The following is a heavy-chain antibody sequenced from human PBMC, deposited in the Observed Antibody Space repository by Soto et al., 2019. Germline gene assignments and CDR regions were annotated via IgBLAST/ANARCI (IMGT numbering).Heavy chain of an antibody. Sequence: GGSLRLSCAASGFTFSSYSVNWVRQAPGKGLEWVSYISSSSSTIYYADPVKGRFTISRDNAKNSLYLQMNSLRDEDTAVYYCARNYDFWSGYYGMDVWGQGTTVTVSS. D-gene: IGHD3-3*01. CDR1: GFTFSSYS. CDR3: ARNYDFWSGYYGMDV. V-gene: IGHV3-48*02. J-gene: IGHJ6*02. CDR2: ISSSSSTI.